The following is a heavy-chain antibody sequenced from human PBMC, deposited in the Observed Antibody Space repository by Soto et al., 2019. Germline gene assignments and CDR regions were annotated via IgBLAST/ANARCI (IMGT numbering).Heavy chain of an antibody. CDR3: ARDRPELRYFDWLPKDNWFDP. CDR2: IIPILGIA. V-gene: IGHV1-69*04. J-gene: IGHJ5*02. D-gene: IGHD3-9*01. Sequence: SVKVSCKASGGTFSSYTISWVRQAPGQGLEWMGRIIPILGIANYAQKFQGRVTITADKSTSTAYMELSSLRSEDTAVYYCARDRPELRYFDWLPKDNWFDPWGQGTLVTVSS. CDR1: GGTFSSYT.